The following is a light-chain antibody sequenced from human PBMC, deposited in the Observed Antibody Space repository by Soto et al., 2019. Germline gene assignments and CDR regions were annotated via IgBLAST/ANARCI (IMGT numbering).Light chain of an antibody. CDR1: QSIGRF. J-gene: IGKJ5*01. CDR3: QQSYSTPPT. Sequence: DIQMTQSPSSLSASVGDGFTITCRASQSIGRFLNWYQQRPGKAPKILIYGASSLQNGVPLRLSGGGSGTDFTLTISSLEPEDFATYYCQQSYSTPPTCGQGTRLEIK. CDR2: GAS. V-gene: IGKV1-39*01.